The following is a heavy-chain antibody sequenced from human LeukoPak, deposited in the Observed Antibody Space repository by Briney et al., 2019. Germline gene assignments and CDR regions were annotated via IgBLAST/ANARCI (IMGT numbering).Heavy chain of an antibody. CDR3: ARAVTTHYYYYMDV. Sequence: GGSLRLSCAASGFTFDDYGMSWVRQAPGKGLEWVSGINWNGGSTGYADSVKGRFTISRDNAKNSLYLQMNSLRAEDAVLYYCARAVTTHYYYYMDVWGKGTTVTVSS. CDR1: GFTFDDYG. D-gene: IGHD4-11*01. V-gene: IGHV3-20*04. CDR2: INWNGGST. J-gene: IGHJ6*03.